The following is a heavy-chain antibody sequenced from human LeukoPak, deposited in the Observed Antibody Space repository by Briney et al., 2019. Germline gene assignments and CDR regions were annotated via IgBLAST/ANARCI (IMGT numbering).Heavy chain of an antibody. J-gene: IGHJ4*02. V-gene: IGHV5-51*01. Sequence: GESLKISCKGSGYSFTSYWIGWVRQMPGKGLEWMGIIYPGDSDTRYSPSFQGQVTISADKSISTAYLQWSSLKASDTAMYYCARGSGLGQLVRFLMGHFDYWGQGTLVTVSS. D-gene: IGHD6-6*01. CDR2: IYPGDSDT. CDR1: GYSFTSYW. CDR3: ARGSGLGQLVRFLMGHFDY.